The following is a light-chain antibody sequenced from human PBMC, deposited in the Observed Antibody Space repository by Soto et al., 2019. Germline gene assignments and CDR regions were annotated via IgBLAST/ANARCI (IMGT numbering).Light chain of an antibody. V-gene: IGLV2-23*01. CDR3: CSYAGSYIYV. CDR1: SSDVGSYNL. Sequence: HSVLTQPASLSGSPGQSITISCTGTSSDVGSYNLVSWYQQHPGKAPKLMIYEGSKRPSGVSNRFSGSKSGNTASLTISGLQAEDEADYYCCSYAGSYIYVFGTGTKVTV. J-gene: IGLJ1*01. CDR2: EGS.